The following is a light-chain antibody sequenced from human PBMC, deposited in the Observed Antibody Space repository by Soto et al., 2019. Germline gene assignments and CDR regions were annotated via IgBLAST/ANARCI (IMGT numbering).Light chain of an antibody. CDR1: SSDVGSYNR. CDR2: EVS. V-gene: IGLV2-18*02. J-gene: IGLJ1*01. Sequence: QSVLTQPPSVSGSPGQSVTISCTGTSSDVGSYNRVSWYQQPPGTAPKLMIYEVSNRPSGVPDRFSGSKSGNTASLTISGLQAEDEADYYCSSYTSSSALVFGTGTKATVL. CDR3: SSYTSSSALV.